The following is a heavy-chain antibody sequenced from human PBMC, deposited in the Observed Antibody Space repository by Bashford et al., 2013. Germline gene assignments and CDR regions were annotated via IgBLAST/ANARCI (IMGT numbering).Heavy chain of an antibody. CDR1: GGTFSNYG. V-gene: IGHV1-69*06. CDR3: ARDYSRDGYNYPLY. D-gene: IGHD5-24*01. J-gene: IGHJ4*02. CDR2: IISIFGTA. Sequence: SVKVSCKASGGTFSNYGISWVRQAPGRGLEWMGGIISIFGTANYAQKFQGRVTITADISTNTVYMELSSLTSEDTAVYYCARDYSRDGYNYPLYWGQGTLVTVSS.